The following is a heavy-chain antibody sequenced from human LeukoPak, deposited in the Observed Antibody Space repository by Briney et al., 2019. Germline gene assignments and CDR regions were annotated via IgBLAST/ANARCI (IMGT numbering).Heavy chain of an antibody. CDR1: GYSISSGYY. J-gene: IGHJ5*02. Sequence: PSETLSLTCSVSGYSISSGYYWGWIRQPPGKGLEWIGSIYQSGSTYYNPSLKSRVTISVDTSKNQFSLKLSSVTAADTAVYYCARDLEAAVGTPYNWFDPWGQGTLVTVSS. CDR3: ARDLEAAVGTPYNWFDP. D-gene: IGHD6-13*01. V-gene: IGHV4-38-2*02. CDR2: IYQSGST.